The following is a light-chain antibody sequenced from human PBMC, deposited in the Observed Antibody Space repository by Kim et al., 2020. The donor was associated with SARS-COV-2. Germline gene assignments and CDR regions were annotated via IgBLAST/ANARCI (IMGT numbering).Light chain of an antibody. Sequence: IHMSPSPSFPIASVGDRVTITCRASQSISNSLAWYQQKPGKVPKLLIYAASALQSGVPSRFSGSGSGTDFTLTISSLQPEDVATYYCQKYNSAPLTFGGGTKVDIK. J-gene: IGKJ4*01. CDR1: QSISNS. CDR2: AAS. CDR3: QKYNSAPLT. V-gene: IGKV1-27*01.